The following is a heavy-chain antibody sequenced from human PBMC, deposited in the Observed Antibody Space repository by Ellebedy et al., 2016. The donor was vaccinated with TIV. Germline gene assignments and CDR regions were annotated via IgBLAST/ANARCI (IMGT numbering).Heavy chain of an antibody. Sequence: GESLKISCTASGLTFRSYWMTWVRQGPGKGLEWVATTKQDGTQQYYAGSVGGRFIISRDNAKNSVDLRVNDPRDEDTAVYFCARSSSNYWYFDVWGRGTLVTVSS. CDR3: ARSSSNYWYFDV. V-gene: IGHV3-7*03. CDR1: GLTFRSYW. J-gene: IGHJ2*01. CDR2: TKQDGTQQ. D-gene: IGHD1-7*01.